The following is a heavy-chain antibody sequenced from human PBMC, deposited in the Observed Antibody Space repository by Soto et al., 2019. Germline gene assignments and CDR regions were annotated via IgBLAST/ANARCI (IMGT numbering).Heavy chain of an antibody. CDR1: GYSFTSYW. Sequence: SLKISCKGSGYSFTSYWIGWVRQMPGKGLEWMGIIYPGDSDTRYSPSFQGQVTISADKSISTAYLQWSSLKASDTAMYYCASTRNPGENYYYYYMDVWGKGTTVTVSS. V-gene: IGHV5-51*01. CDR3: ASTRNPGENYYYYYMDV. D-gene: IGHD3-16*01. CDR2: IYPGDSDT. J-gene: IGHJ6*03.